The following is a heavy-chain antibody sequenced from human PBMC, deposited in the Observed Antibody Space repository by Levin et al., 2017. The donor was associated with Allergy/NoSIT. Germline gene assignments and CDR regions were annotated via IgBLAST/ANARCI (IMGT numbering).Heavy chain of an antibody. CDR3: AKDGFLEWSQEGYYYGMDV. V-gene: IGHV3-23*01. Sequence: GESLKISCAASGFTFSSYAMSWVRQAPGKGLEWVSAISGSGGSTYYADSVKGRFTISRDNSKNTLYLQMNSLRAEDTAVYYCAKDGFLEWSQEGYYYGMDVWGQGTTVTVSS. CDR2: ISGSGGST. CDR1: GFTFSSYA. J-gene: IGHJ6*02. D-gene: IGHD3-3*01.